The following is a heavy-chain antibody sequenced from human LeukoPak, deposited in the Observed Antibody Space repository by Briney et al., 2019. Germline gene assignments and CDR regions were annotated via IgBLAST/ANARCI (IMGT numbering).Heavy chain of an antibody. CDR1: GGSFSGYY. Sequence: PSETLSRTCAVYGGSFSGYYWSWIRQPPGKGLEWIGDINHSGSTNYNPSLKSRVTISVDTSKNQFSLKLSSVTAADSAVYYCARRKLRFLEWLLRGYFDYWGQGTLVTVSS. D-gene: IGHD3-3*01. CDR3: ARRKLRFLEWLLRGYFDY. J-gene: IGHJ4*02. V-gene: IGHV4-34*01. CDR2: INHSGST.